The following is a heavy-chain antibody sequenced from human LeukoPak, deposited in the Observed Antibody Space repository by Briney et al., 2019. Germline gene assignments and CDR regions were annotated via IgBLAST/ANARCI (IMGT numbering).Heavy chain of an antibody. CDR1: GFTVSSNY. CDR3: VSFYETT. V-gene: IGHV3-53*01. D-gene: IGHD2-2*01. J-gene: IGHJ5*02. Sequence: GGSLRLSCAASGFTVSSNYMSWVRQAPGKGLGWVSVIYSGGNTYYADSVKGRFTISKDNAKNTVYLQMNNLRTEDTAVYYCVSFYETTWGRGTLVTVSS. CDR2: IYSGGNT.